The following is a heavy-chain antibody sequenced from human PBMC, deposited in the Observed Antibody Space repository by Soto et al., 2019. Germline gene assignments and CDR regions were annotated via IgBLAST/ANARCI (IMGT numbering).Heavy chain of an antibody. Sequence: GASVKVSCKASGYTFTSYYMHWVRQAPGQGLEWMGVINPSGGSTSYAQKFQGRVTITADKSTSTAYMELSSLRSEDTAVYYCARNPAERWLQLPVYHYFDYWGQGTLVTVSS. D-gene: IGHD5-12*01. V-gene: IGHV1-46*01. CDR2: INPSGGST. CDR1: GYTFTSYY. CDR3: ARNPAERWLQLPVYHYFDY. J-gene: IGHJ4*02.